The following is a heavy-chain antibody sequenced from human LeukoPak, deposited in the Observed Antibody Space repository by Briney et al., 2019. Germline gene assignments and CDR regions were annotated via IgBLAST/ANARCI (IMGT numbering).Heavy chain of an antibody. D-gene: IGHD4-23*01. CDR3: ASAGIDRWELLTHAFDI. V-gene: IGHV1-46*01. CDR2: INPSGGST. CDR1: GYTFTSYY. J-gene: IGHJ3*02. Sequence: ASLKVSCKASGYTFTSYYMHWVRQAPGQGLEWRGIINPSGGSTSYAQKFQGRVTMTRDTSTSTVYMELRSLRSDDTAVYYCASAGIDRWELLTHAFDIWGQGTMVTVSS.